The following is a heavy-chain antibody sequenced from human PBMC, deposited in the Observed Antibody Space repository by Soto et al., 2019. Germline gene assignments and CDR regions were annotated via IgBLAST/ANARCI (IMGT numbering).Heavy chain of an antibody. CDR3: ARDTPSAISGVLIDYYYGMDV. D-gene: IGHD3-3*01. Sequence: QVQLVQSGAEVKKPGSSVKVSCKASGGTFSSYAISWVRQAHGQGLEWMGGIIPILGTANYAQKFQGRDTITADETTNTAYSELNSVRSDDTAVYYCARDTPSAISGVLIDYYYGMDVWGQGTTVTVSS. V-gene: IGHV1-69*01. CDR1: GGTFSSYA. CDR2: IIPILGTA. J-gene: IGHJ6*02.